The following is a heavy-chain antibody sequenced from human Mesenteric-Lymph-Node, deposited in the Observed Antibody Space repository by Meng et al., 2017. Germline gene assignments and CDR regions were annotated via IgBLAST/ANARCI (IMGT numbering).Heavy chain of an antibody. CDR1: VGSFSGYY. CDR2: INHSGST. CDR3: ARERSGRIVVVTQRRNWFDP. D-gene: IGHD3-22*01. J-gene: IGHJ5*02. V-gene: IGHV4-34*01. Sequence: QGQLQRWGAGRLKPSETLSLTFAVYVGSFSGYYCSWIRQPPGKGLEWIGEINHSGSTNYNPSLKSRVTISVDTSKNQFSLKLSSVTAADTAVYYCARERSGRIVVVTQRRNWFDPWGQGTLVTVSS.